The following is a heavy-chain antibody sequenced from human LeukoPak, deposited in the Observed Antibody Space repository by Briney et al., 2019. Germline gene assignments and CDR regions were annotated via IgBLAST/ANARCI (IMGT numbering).Heavy chain of an antibody. J-gene: IGHJ4*02. CDR2: IYYSGST. Sequence: SETLSLTCTVSGGSISSSSYYWGWIRQPPGKGLEWIGSIYYSGSTYYNPSLKSRVTISVDTSKNQFSLKLSSVTAADTAVYYCARLIAAACDYWGQGTLVTVSS. CDR3: ARLIAAACDY. V-gene: IGHV4-39*01. CDR1: GGSISSSSYY. D-gene: IGHD6-13*01.